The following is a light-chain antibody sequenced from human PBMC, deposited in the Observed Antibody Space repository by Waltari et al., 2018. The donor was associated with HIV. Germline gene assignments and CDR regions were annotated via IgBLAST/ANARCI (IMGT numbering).Light chain of an antibody. CDR3: QQYGSSPWT. Sequence: EIVLTQSPGTLSLSPGERTTLSCRASQTVTSNSLAWYQQKPGQAPRLVIYGASSRATGIPDRFSGGGSGTDFTLIISRLEPEDSAVYHCQQYGSSPWTFGQGTKVEIK. J-gene: IGKJ1*01. CDR1: QTVTSNS. CDR2: GAS. V-gene: IGKV3-20*01.